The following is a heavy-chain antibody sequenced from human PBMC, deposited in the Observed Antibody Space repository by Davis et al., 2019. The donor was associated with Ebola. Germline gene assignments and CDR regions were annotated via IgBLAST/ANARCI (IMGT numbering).Heavy chain of an antibody. D-gene: IGHD6-19*01. V-gene: IGHV3-48*02. CDR1: GFTFSNYD. J-gene: IGHJ5*02. CDR3: ASHYSSGWYYWFDP. Sequence: PGGSLRLSCAASGFTFSNYDMSWVRQAPGKGLEWVSYISSGSSTIYYADSVKGRFTISRDNAKNSLYLQMNSLRDEDTAVYYCASHYSSGWYYWFDPWGQGTLVTVSS. CDR2: ISSGSSTI.